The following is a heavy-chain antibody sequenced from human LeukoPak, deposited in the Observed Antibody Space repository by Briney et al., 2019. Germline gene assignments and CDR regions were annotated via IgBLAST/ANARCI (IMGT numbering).Heavy chain of an antibody. CDR2: INPNSGGT. Sequence: ASLKVSCKASGYTFTSYYMHWVRQAPGQGLEWMGWINPNSGGTNYAQKFQGWVTMTRDTSISTAYMELSRLRSDDTAVYYCARGYCSGGSCSLDYWGQGTLVTVSS. D-gene: IGHD2-15*01. CDR3: ARGYCSGGSCSLDY. CDR1: GYTFTSYY. J-gene: IGHJ4*02. V-gene: IGHV1-2*04.